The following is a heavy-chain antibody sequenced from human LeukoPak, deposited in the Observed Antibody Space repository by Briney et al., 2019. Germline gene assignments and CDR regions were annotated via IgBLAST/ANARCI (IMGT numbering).Heavy chain of an antibody. CDR1: GGSISSYY. V-gene: IGHV4-59*01. D-gene: IGHD3-10*01. CDR3: ARDRPQVPFDY. Sequence: PSETLSLTCTVSGGSISSYYWSWIRQPPGKGLEWIGYIYYSGSTNYNPSLKSRVTISVDMSKNQFSLKLSSVTAADTAVYYCARDRPQVPFDYWGQGTLVTVSS. CDR2: IYYSGST. J-gene: IGHJ4*02.